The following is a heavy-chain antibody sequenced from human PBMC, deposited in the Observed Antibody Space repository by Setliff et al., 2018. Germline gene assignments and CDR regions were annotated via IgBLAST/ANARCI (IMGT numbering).Heavy chain of an antibody. D-gene: IGHD6-19*01. Sequence: PSETLSLTCAVYGGSFSTYYWNWIRQPPGKGLERIGYTYFSGSTYYNPSLKSRVTLSLDTSKNQFSLKLNSVTAADTALYFCAREVAGTYHYFDPWGQGTLVTVSS. CDR1: GGSFSTYY. V-gene: IGHV4-30-4*08. CDR3: AREVAGTYHYFDP. CDR2: TYFSGST. J-gene: IGHJ5*02.